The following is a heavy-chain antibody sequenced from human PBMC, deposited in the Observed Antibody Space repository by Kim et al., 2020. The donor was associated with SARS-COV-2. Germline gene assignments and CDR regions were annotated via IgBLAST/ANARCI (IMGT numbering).Heavy chain of an antibody. D-gene: IGHD3-22*01. Sequence: DSAQGRFTISRDNSKDTLYLEMNSLKVEDTAVHYCTKGDTSGYFLYGMDVWGQGTTVTVSS. J-gene: IGHJ6*02. CDR3: TKGDTSGYFLYGMDV. V-gene: IGHV3-30*02.